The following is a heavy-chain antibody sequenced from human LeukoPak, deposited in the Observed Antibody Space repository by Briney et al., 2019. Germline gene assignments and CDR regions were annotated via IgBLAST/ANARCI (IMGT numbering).Heavy chain of an antibody. Sequence: GRSLRLSCATFEFTFSTYAMGWVRQAPGRGLEWVSAVSPSGANTYYADSVKCRLTISRDISMTTWYLQRNELRAEDTAVYCGANERGTSLEYWGQGTLVTVSS. CDR2: VSPSGANT. J-gene: IGHJ4*02. CDR1: EFTFSTYA. V-gene: IGHV3-23*01. CDR3: ANERGTSLEY.